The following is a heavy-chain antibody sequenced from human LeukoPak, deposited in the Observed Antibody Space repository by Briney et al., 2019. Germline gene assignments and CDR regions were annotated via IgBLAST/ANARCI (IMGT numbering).Heavy chain of an antibody. D-gene: IGHD2-21*02. CDR3: AKSQGSYCGGDCYLSLPVYYYGMDV. V-gene: IGHV3-30*18. CDR1: GFTFSSYG. CDR2: ISYEGTNK. J-gene: IGHJ6*02. Sequence: RGSLTPSCAASGFTFSSYGMHCVRPAPSKVMGWVAVISYEGTNKYYADSVKGRFTIYRDNSKNTLYLQMNSLRAEDTAVYYCAKSQGSYCGGDCYLSLPVYYYGMDVWGQGTTVTVSS.